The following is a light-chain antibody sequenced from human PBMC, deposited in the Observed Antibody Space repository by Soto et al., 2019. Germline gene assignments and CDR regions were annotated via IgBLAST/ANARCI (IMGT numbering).Light chain of an antibody. V-gene: IGKV3-15*01. CDR2: DAS. CDR3: QQYNEWPPIT. Sequence: EIVMSQSPATLSASPGEGITLSCWASQSVKTHLAWYQQKPGQAPRLLIYDASTRVAGIAARFRGSGSGTDFTLTISSLQSEDSAVYYCQQYNEWPPITFGQGTRLENK. J-gene: IGKJ5*01. CDR1: QSVKTH.